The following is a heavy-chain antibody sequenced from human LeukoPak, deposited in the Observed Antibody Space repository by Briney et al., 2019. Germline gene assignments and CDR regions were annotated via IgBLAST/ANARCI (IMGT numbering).Heavy chain of an antibody. CDR2: IYYSGST. CDR3: ARDGASGELPHPSYFDY. Sequence: SETLSLTCTVSGGSISSSSYYWGWIRQPPGKGLEWIGSIYYSGSTYYNPSLKSRVTISVDRSKNQFSLKLSSVTAADTAVYYCARDGASGELPHPSYFDYWGQGTLVTVSS. D-gene: IGHD1-26*01. V-gene: IGHV4-39*07. CDR1: GGSISSSSYY. J-gene: IGHJ4*02.